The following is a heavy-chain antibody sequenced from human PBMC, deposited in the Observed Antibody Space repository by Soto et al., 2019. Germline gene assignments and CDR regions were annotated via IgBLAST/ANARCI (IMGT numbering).Heavy chain of an antibody. J-gene: IGHJ4*02. CDR1: GFTFSSCA. D-gene: IGHD3-3*01. Sequence: QVQLVESGGGVVQPGRSLRLSCAASGFTFSSCAMHWVRQAPGKGLEWVALISYDGSNKYYAASVKGRFSISRDNSKNTLYLQMNSLRAEDTAVYYCARDKRDLRFLEWSYYFDYWGQGTLVTVSS. CDR3: ARDKRDLRFLEWSYYFDY. CDR2: ISYDGSNK. V-gene: IGHV3-30-3*01.